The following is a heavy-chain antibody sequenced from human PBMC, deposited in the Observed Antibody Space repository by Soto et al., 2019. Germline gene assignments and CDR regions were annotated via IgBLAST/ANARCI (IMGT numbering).Heavy chain of an antibody. Sequence: QVQLVQSGAEVKKPGASVKVSCKASGYTFTSYAMHWVRQAPGQRLEWMGWINAGNGNTKYSQKFQGRVTITRDTSARTAYMELSSLRSEDTAVYYCARDRREVDIVATVDWYFDLWGRGTLVTVSS. CDR3: ARDRREVDIVATVDWYFDL. J-gene: IGHJ2*01. CDR1: GYTFTSYA. CDR2: INAGNGNT. V-gene: IGHV1-3*01. D-gene: IGHD5-12*01.